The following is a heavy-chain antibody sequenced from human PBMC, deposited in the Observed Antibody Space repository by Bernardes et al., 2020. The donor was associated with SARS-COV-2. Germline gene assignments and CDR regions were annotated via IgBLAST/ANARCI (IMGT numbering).Heavy chain of an antibody. Sequence: SETLSLTCTVSGGSISSGGYYWSWIRQHPGKGLEWIGYINYSASTYYNPYLKSRVTITVDTSKNQFSLKLSSVTAADTAVYYCAGGPGIAAAHWFDPWGQGTLVTVSS. V-gene: IGHV4-31*03. CDR3: AGGPGIAAAHWFDP. CDR1: GGSISSGGYY. J-gene: IGHJ5*02. D-gene: IGHD6-13*01. CDR2: INYSAST.